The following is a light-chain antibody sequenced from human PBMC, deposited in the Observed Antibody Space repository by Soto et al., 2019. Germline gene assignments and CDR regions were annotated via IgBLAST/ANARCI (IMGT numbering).Light chain of an antibody. CDR2: GAS. CDR3: QQYGSSPPWT. J-gene: IGKJ1*01. Sequence: PGETATLSCRASQSLAGNYLAWYQQKPGQAPRLLIYGASSRATGIPDRFSGSGSGTDFTLTISRLEPEDFAVYYCQQYGSSPPWTFGQGTKVEIK. CDR1: QSLAGNY. V-gene: IGKV3-20*01.